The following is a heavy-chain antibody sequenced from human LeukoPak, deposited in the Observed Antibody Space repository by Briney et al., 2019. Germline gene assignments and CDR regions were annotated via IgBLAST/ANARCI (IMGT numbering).Heavy chain of an antibody. CDR3: AKTGYSSSWSVWDSSGWYLYYFDY. D-gene: IGHD6-13*01. CDR2: ISGSGGST. J-gene: IGHJ4*02. CDR1: GFTFSSYA. V-gene: IGHV3-23*01. Sequence: GGSLRLSCAASGFTFSSYAMSWVRQAPGKGLEWVSAISGSGGSTYYADSVKGRFTISRDNSKNTLYLQMNSLRAEDTAVYYCAKTGYSSSWSVWDSSGWYLYYFDYWGQGTLVTVSS.